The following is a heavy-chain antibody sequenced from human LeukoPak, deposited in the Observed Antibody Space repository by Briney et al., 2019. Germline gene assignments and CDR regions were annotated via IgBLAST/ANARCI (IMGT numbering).Heavy chain of an antibody. CDR3: ARIRAGLYHFDY. CDR2: IYYSGST. V-gene: IGHV4-39*01. D-gene: IGHD5/OR15-5a*01. CDR1: GGSISSSSFY. Sequence: SETLSLTCTVSGGSISSSSFYWGWIRQSPGKGLEWIGSIYYSGSTYYNPSLNSRVTISVDTSKNQFSLKLNSVTAADTAVYYCARIRAGLYHFDYWGQGALVTVSS. J-gene: IGHJ4*02.